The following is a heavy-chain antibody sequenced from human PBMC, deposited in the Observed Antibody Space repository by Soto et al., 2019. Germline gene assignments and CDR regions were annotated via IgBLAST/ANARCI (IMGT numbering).Heavy chain of an antibody. CDR1: GFTFSSYA. V-gene: IGHV3-30-3*01. CDR3: ARVMGGYCSGGSCPYYYYYGMDV. D-gene: IGHD2-15*01. J-gene: IGHJ6*02. Sequence: GGSLRLSCAASGFTFSSYAMHWVRQAPGKGLEWVAVISYDGSNKYYADSVKGRFTISRDNSKNTLYLQMNSLRAEDTAVYYCARVMGGYCSGGSCPYYYYYGMDVWGQGTTVTVSS. CDR2: ISYDGSNK.